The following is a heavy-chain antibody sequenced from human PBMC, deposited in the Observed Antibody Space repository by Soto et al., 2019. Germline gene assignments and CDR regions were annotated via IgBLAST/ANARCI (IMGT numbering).Heavy chain of an antibody. D-gene: IGHD1-7*01. V-gene: IGHV3-74*01. CDR3: AREAGNYAFDY. Sequence: GGSLRLSCAASGFTFSRYWMHWVRQAPGKGLVWVSRISSYGSTTHYADSVKGRFTISRDNAKNTLYLQMNSLRAEDTAVYYCAREAGNYAFDYWGQGTLVTVSS. J-gene: IGHJ4*02. CDR2: ISSYGSTT. CDR1: GFTFSRYW.